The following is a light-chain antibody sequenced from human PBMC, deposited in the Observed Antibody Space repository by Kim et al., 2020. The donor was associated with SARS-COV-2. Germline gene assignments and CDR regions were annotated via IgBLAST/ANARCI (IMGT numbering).Light chain of an antibody. V-gene: IGKV2-30*02. CDR2: KVS. CDR3: MQSTHWPLLA. Sequence: ATISCQSSQSLVHRHGKAYLSWFQQRTGKSPRRLIYKVSNRESGVPDRFGGSGSGTDFTLTISRVEAEDVAIYSCMQSTHWPLLAFGGGTKLEI. CDR1: QSLVHRHGKAY. J-gene: IGKJ4*01.